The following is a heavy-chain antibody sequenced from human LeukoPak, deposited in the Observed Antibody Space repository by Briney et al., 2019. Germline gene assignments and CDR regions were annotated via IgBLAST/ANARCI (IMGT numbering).Heavy chain of an antibody. CDR1: GGSISSGGYS. CDR3: ARAYYGDYPLFDY. Sequence: SETLSLTCAVSGGSISSGGYSWSLIRQPPGKCLEWIGYIYHSGSTYYNPSLKSRVTISVDRSKNQFSLKLSSVTAADTAVYYCARAYYGDYPLFDYWGQGTLVTVSS. J-gene: IGHJ4*02. V-gene: IGHV4-30-2*01. D-gene: IGHD4-17*01. CDR2: IYHSGST.